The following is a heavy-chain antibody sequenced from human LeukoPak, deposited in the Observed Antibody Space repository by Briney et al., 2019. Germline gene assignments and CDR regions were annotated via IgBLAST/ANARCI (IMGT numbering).Heavy chain of an antibody. V-gene: IGHV3-48*02. J-gene: IGHJ4*02. D-gene: IGHD5-18*01. Sequence: GGSLRLSCAASGCTFRSNSMNRVRQAPGKGLEWISYITASSSTIYYADSVKGRFTISRDNAKDSLYLQMNSLRDEDTAVYYCARGATAMAYFDCWGQGTLVTVSS. CDR3: ARGATAMAYFDC. CDR1: GCTFRSNS. CDR2: ITASSSTI.